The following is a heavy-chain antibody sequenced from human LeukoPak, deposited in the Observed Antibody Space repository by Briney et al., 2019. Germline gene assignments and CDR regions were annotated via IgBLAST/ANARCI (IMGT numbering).Heavy chain of an antibody. CDR1: GGTFSSYA. J-gene: IGHJ6*02. V-gene: IGHV1-69*13. CDR3: ARLPLRSIAVGYYGMDV. Sequence: SVKVSCKASGGTFSSYAISWVRQASGQGLEWMGGIIPVFGTADYAQKFQGRVTITADESTNTAYMELSSLRSEDTAVYYCARLPLRSIAVGYYGMDVWGQGTTVTVSS. CDR2: IIPVFGTA. D-gene: IGHD6-6*01.